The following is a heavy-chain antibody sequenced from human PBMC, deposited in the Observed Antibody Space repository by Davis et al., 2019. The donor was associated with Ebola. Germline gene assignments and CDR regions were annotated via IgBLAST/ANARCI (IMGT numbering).Heavy chain of an antibody. CDR3: ARDRWPNLASYYGMDV. CDR1: GFTFGNYW. D-gene: IGHD4-23*01. J-gene: IGHJ6*02. V-gene: IGHV3-7*01. Sequence: GVLKISCVASGFTFGNYWMNWVRQAPGKGLEWVANIRGDGSEQSYVDSVKGRFTISRDNAKNSLYLEMNSLRAEDTAVFYCARDRWPNLASYYGMDVWGQGTTVTVSS. CDR2: IRGDGSEQ.